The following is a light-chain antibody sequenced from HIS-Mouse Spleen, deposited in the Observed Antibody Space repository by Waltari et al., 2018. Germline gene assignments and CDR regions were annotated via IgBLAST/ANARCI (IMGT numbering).Light chain of an antibody. Sequence: QSVLTQPPSVSGAPGQRVTISCTGSSSNIGAGYDVHWYQQLPGTAPKLLIYGNRSRPSGVPHRFSGSKSGTSASLAITGLQAEDEADYYCQSYDSSLSGSVFGGGTKLTVL. J-gene: IGLJ3*02. CDR2: GNR. CDR3: QSYDSSLSGSV. V-gene: IGLV1-40*01. CDR1: SSNIGAGYD.